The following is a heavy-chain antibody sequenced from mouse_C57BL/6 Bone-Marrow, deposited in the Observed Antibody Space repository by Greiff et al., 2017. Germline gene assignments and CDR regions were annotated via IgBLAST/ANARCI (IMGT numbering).Heavy chain of an antibody. CDR2: IYPGSGNT. Sequence: QVQLQQSGAELVRPGASVKLSCKASGYTFTDYYINWVKQRPGQGLEWIARIYPGSGNTYYNEKFEGKATLTAEKSSSTAYMQLSSLTSEDSAVYFCARVGNYEGWYFDVWGTGTTVTGSS. CDR1: GYTFTDYY. V-gene: IGHV1-76*01. J-gene: IGHJ1*03. D-gene: IGHD2-1*01. CDR3: ARVGNYEGWYFDV.